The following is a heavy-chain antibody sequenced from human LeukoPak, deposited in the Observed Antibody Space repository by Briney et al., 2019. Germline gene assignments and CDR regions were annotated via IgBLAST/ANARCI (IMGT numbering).Heavy chain of an antibody. J-gene: IGHJ3*02. CDR2: ISWNSGSI. CDR3: AYGVEGAFDI. V-gene: IGHV3-9*01. Sequence: PGRSLRLSCAASGFTFDDYAMHWVRQAPGKGLEWVSGISWNSGSIGYADSVKGRFTISRDNAKNSLYLQMNSLRAEDTALYYCAYGVEGAFDIWGQGTMVTASS. CDR1: GFTFDDYA. D-gene: IGHD3-10*01.